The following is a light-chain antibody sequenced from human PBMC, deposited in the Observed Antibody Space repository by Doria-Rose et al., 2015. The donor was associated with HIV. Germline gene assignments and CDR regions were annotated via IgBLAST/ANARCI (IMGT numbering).Light chain of an antibody. Sequence: DKYVCWYQQKPGQSPVLVISQDIKRPSGIPERFSGSNSGNTATLTISETQALDEADYYCQAWDSSTVIFGGGTKLTVL. J-gene: IGLJ2*01. V-gene: IGLV3-1*01. CDR1: DKY. CDR2: QDI. CDR3: QAWDSSTVI.